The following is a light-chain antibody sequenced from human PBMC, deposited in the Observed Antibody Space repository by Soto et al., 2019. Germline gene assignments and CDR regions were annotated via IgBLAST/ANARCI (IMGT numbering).Light chain of an antibody. V-gene: IGLV1-40*01. Sequence: QLVLTQSPSVSGAPGQTVTISCTGSSSNIGAYYDVHWYQQVPGTAPKLLIYNNNNRPSGVPDRFSGSKSGTSASLAITGLQAEDEADYYCQSYDNSLSNYVFGTGTKLTVL. CDR3: QSYDNSLSNYV. J-gene: IGLJ1*01. CDR1: SSNIGAYYD. CDR2: NNN.